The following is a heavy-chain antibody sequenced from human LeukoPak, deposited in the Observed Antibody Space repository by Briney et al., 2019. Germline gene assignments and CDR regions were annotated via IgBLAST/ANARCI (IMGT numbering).Heavy chain of an antibody. CDR2: IYHSGST. J-gene: IGHJ4*02. D-gene: IGHD6-19*01. CDR1: GGSISSGGYY. Sequence: PSQTLSLTCTVPGGSISSGGYYWSWIRQPPGQGLEWIVYIYHSGSTYYNPSLKSRVTISVDRSKNQLSLKLSSVTAADTSVYFCAREVEIAVASTGCFDYWGQGTLVTVSS. V-gene: IGHV4-30-2*01. CDR3: AREVEIAVASTGCFDY.